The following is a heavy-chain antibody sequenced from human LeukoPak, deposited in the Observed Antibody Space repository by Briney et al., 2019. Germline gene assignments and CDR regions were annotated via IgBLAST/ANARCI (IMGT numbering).Heavy chain of an antibody. D-gene: IGHD6-13*01. V-gene: IGHV3-23*01. Sequence: GGSLRLSCAASGFTLSSYVMSWVCQAPGKGLEWVSGFSGSGGSTYYADSVKGRFTISRDNSKNTLYLQMNSLRAEDTAVYYCAKVPLYSSSRGYWGQGTLVTVSS. CDR2: FSGSGGST. CDR1: GFTLSSYV. CDR3: AKVPLYSSSRGY. J-gene: IGHJ4*02.